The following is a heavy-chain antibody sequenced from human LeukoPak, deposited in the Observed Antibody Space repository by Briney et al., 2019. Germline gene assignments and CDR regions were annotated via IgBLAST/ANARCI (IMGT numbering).Heavy chain of an antibody. CDR3: AKDWMCNWDYETGGRRDYAINM. J-gene: IGHJ3*02. Sequence: GASLRLSWAAVAFYFSRYAVSWARHRARKRLDWVSASSSSGGKTFHAHSVKGQFSSSRDNSKNPLYLELTTPRAQGTGVYYCAKDWMCNWDYETGGRRDYAINMWGQGTMVTVSS. D-gene: IGHD1-7*01. CDR2: SSSSGGKT. CDR1: AFYFSRYA. V-gene: IGHV3-23*01.